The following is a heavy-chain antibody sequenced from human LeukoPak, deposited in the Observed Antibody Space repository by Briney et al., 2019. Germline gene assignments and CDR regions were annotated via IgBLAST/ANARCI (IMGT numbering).Heavy chain of an antibody. CDR2: IYSSGST. J-gene: IGHJ3*02. V-gene: IGHV4-61*01. CDR1: GGSVNSGSYY. D-gene: IGHD3-3*01. CDR3: ARGRFLDAFDI. Sequence: PSETLSLTCTVSGGSVNSGSYYWSWIRQSPGKGLEWIGYIYSSGSTNYNPSLKSRVTISVDTSKNQFSLKLSSVTAADTAVYYCARGRFLDAFDIWGQGTMVTVSS.